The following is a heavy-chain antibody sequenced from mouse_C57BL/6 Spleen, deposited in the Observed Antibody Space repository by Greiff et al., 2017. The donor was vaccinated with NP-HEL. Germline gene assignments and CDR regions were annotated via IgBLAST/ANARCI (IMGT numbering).Heavy chain of an antibody. Sequence: VQLKESGAELVKPGASVKISCKASGYAFSSYWMNWVKQRPGKGLEWIGQIYPGDGDTNYNGKFKGKATLTADKSSSTAYMQLSSLTSEDSAVYFCAREGVYDYDGYAMDYWGQGTSVTVSS. V-gene: IGHV1-80*01. CDR3: AREGVYDYDGYAMDY. J-gene: IGHJ4*01. CDR1: GYAFSSYW. CDR2: IYPGDGDT. D-gene: IGHD2-4*01.